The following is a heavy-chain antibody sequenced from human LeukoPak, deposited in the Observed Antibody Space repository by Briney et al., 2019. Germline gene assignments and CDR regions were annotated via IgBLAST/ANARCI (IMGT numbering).Heavy chain of an antibody. J-gene: IGHJ1*01. V-gene: IGHV3-21*01. CDR1: GFTFSDYS. Sequence: GGSLRLSCAASGFTFSDYSMNWVRQAPGKGLEWVSSISRNSRHVYYGGSVWGRFTISRDDARNSLFLEMNSLRAEDMAVYYCVRDFMGMGGTTAYLHYWGQGTLVTVSS. CDR2: ISRNSRHV. CDR3: VRDFMGMGGTTAYLHY. D-gene: IGHD1-26*01.